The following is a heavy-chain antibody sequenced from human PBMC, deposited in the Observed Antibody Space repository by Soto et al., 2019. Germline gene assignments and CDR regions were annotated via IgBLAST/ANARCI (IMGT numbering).Heavy chain of an antibody. D-gene: IGHD6-19*01. CDR1: RGSISTGGYY. CDR2: IYYSGST. CDR3: AAGTWLGR. Sequence: QVQLQESGPGLVKPSQTLSLTCTVSRGSISTGGYYWSWIRQHPGKGLEWIGYIYYSGSTYYNPSRQHRFNISLDTSRNQFALQLSSVTAADTAVYSCAAGTWLGRWGQGTLVTVSS. J-gene: IGHJ4*02. V-gene: IGHV4-31*03.